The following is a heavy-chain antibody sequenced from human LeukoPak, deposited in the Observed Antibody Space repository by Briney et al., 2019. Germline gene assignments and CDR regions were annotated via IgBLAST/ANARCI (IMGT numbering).Heavy chain of an antibody. CDR3: TSQTSGFYYGMDV. V-gene: IGHV4-4*02. Sequence: PSGTLSLTCAVSGGSISSNYWWNWVRQPPGKGLQWIGQIYHSGTTNYSPSLKSRVTISIDMSKNQFSLKLSSVTAADTAVYYCTSQTSGFYYGMDVWGQGTTVTVSS. D-gene: IGHD6-6*01. J-gene: IGHJ6*02. CDR2: IYHSGTT. CDR1: GGSISSNYW.